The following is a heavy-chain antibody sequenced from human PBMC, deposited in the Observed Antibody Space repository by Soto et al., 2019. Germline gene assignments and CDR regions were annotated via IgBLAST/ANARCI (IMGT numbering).Heavy chain of an antibody. CDR3: AKDISNYYDSSGYYVY. V-gene: IGHV3-23*01. Sequence: GGSLRLSCAASGFTFSSYAMSWLRQAPGKGLEWVSAISGSGGSTYYADSVKGRFTISRDNSKNTLYLQMNSLRAEDTAVYYCAKDISNYYDSSGYYVYWGQGTLVTVSS. D-gene: IGHD3-22*01. CDR2: ISGSGGST. CDR1: GFTFSSYA. J-gene: IGHJ4*02.